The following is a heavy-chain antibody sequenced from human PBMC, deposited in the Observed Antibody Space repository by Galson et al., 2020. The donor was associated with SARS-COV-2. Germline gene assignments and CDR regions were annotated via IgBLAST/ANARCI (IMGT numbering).Heavy chain of an antibody. D-gene: IGHD3-22*01. V-gene: IGHV3-64*01. CDR3: ARDRYYYDGSTYYDLGY. CDR1: GFSFSRFP. J-gene: IGHJ4*02. Sequence: TGGSLSLSCAASGFSFSRFPMHWVRQAPGRGLEYVSAISDNGDSTYYAKSVEGRFTISRDNSKNTLYLQMGSLRAEDMAVYYCARDRYYYDGSTYYDLGYWGQGTLVTVSS. CDR2: ISDNGDST.